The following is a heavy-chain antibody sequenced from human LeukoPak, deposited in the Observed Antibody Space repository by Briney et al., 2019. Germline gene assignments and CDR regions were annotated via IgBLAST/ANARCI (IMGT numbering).Heavy chain of an antibody. CDR2: IYYSGST. V-gene: IGHV4-39*01. CDR1: GGSISNSHY. D-gene: IGHD5-24*01. CDR3: ARTRTDGYNFGFDY. J-gene: IGHJ4*02. Sequence: SETLSLTCAVSGGSISNSHYWGWIRQPPGKGLEWIGSIYYSGSTYYNPSLKSRVIISVDTSKNQFSLKLTFVTAADTAIYYCARTRTDGYNFGFDYWGQGNLVTVPS.